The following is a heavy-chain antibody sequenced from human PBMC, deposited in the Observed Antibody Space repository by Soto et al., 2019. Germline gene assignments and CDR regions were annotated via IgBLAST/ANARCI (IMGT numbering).Heavy chain of an antibody. D-gene: IGHD6-13*01. CDR2: FSYRGST. Sequence: QLQLQESGPGLVNPSETLSLTCTVSGGSITSSTYYWGWVRQPPGKGLEWVGSFSYRGSTYYNPSLKSRVTISVDTSKNQFYLKLTSVTAADTAVFFCARHEAAAGSTFDYWGQGTLVTVPS. J-gene: IGHJ4*02. CDR3: ARHEAAAGSTFDY. V-gene: IGHV4-39*01. CDR1: GGSITSSTYY.